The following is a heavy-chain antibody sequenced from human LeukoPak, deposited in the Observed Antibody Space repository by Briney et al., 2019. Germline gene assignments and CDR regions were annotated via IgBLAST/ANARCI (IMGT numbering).Heavy chain of an antibody. D-gene: IGHD6-13*01. CDR2: IYLGGST. Sequence: GGSLRLSCAASGLTVSSNYMNWVRQAPGKGLEWVSLIYLGGSTYYADSVKGRFTISRDNSKNTLYLQMNSLRADDTAVYYCARGQRAAASFDYWGQGTLVTVSS. J-gene: IGHJ4*02. CDR1: GLTVSSNY. CDR3: ARGQRAAASFDY. V-gene: IGHV3-66*01.